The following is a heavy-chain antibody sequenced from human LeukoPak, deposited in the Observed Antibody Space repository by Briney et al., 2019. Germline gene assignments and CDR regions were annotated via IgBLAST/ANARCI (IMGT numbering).Heavy chain of an antibody. V-gene: IGHV1-8*01. Sequence: ASVKVSCKASGYTFTSYDINWVRQATGQGLEWMGWMNPNSGNTGYAQKFQGRVTMTRNTSISTAYMELSSLRSEDTAVYYCARAIAEANDAFDIWGQGTMVTVSS. D-gene: IGHD6-13*01. J-gene: IGHJ3*02. CDR1: GYTFTSYD. CDR3: ARAIAEANDAFDI. CDR2: MNPNSGNT.